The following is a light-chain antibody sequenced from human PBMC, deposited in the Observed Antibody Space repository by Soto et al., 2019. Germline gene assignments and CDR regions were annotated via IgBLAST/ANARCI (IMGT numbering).Light chain of an antibody. CDR1: QSISISY. V-gene: IGKV3-20*01. CDR2: DES. Sequence: IVLTQSPCTLSLSPGERATLSCRASQSISISYLAWYQQKRGQAPRLLLYDESTRATGIPDRFSGSGSGTDFTLTINRLAPEDFAVYYCQYYGGSPRVTFGQGTRLEIK. CDR3: QYYGGSPRVT. J-gene: IGKJ5*01.